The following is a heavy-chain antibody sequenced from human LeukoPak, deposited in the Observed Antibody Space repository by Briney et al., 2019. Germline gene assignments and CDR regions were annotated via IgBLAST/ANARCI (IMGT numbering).Heavy chain of an antibody. V-gene: IGHV3-21*01. J-gene: IGHJ4*02. D-gene: IGHD4-17*01. Sequence: GGSLRLSCAASGFTFDDYGMSWVRQAPGKGLEWVSSISSSSSYIYYADSVKGRFTISRDNAKNSLYLQMNSLRAEDTAVYYCARDWDSYGDGGYFDYWGQGTLVTVSS. CDR1: GFTFDDYG. CDR2: ISSSSSYI. CDR3: ARDWDSYGDGGYFDY.